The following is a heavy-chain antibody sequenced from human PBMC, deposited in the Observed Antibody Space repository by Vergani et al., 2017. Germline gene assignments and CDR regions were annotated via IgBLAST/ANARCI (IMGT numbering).Heavy chain of an antibody. CDR2: IQFDGSNQ. CDR3: AKHFRGWGIDY. J-gene: IGHJ4*02. D-gene: IGHD3-16*01. CDR1: GSTLSNYD. Sequence: QVQLVESGGGVVQRGGSLSLSCATSGSTLSNYDMQWIRQGPGTGLEFVAFIQFDGSNQYYADSVKGRFTLSTDFSKNTLYLQMNSLRTDDTATYYCAKHFRGWGIDYWGQGTQVIVSS. V-gene: IGHV3-30*02.